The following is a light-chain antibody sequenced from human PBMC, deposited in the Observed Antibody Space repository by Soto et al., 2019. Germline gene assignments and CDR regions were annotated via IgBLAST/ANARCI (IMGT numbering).Light chain of an antibody. Sequence: DIQMTQSPSTLYASVGDTVTITCRASQSISTWLAWYQQKPGKAPKLLIYTASNLERGVPSRFSGSGSGTEFTLTISSLQPDDFATYYCQQHNSYPRTFGQGTKVEIK. CDR3: QQHNSYPRT. J-gene: IGKJ1*01. CDR1: QSISTW. V-gene: IGKV1-5*03. CDR2: TAS.